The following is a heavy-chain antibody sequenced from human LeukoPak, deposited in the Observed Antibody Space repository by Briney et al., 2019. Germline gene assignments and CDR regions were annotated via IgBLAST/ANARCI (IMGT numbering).Heavy chain of an antibody. CDR3: TTLYDSSGYYYADHAFDI. CDR2: IKSKTDDGTT. Sequence: GGSLRLSCAASGFTFSNACMIWVRQAPGKGLEWVGGIKSKTDDGTTDYAAPVKGRFTISIDVSRNTLYLQMNSLKTEDTAVYYCTTLYDSSGYYYADHAFDIWGQGTMVTVSS. V-gene: IGHV3-15*01. J-gene: IGHJ3*02. D-gene: IGHD3-22*01. CDR1: GFTFSNAC.